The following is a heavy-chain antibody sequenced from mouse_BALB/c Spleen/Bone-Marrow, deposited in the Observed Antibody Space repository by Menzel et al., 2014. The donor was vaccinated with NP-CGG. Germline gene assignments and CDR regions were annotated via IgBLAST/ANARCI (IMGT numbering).Heavy chain of an antibody. CDR3: ARGRSLDY. Sequence: AQLQQSGAELVRPGTSVKKSCKASGYAFTNYWLGWVKQRPGHGLEWIGDIYPGSGNTYYTEKFKGKATLTVDTSSRPPCMQLSSLTSEYSAFYFCARGRSLDYWGQGTILTVSS. J-gene: IGHJ2*01. CDR2: IYPGSGNT. CDR1: GYAFTNYW. V-gene: IGHV1-63*02.